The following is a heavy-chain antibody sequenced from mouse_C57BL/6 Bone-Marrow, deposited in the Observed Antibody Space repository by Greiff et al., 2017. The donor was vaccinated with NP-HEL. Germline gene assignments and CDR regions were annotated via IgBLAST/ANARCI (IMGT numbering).Heavy chain of an antibody. CDR3: TRGYYGSSGYWYFDV. CDR1: GFTFSSYA. Sequence: EVQVVESGEGLVKPGGSLKLSCAASGFTFSSYAMSWVRQTPEKRLEWVAYISSGGDYIYYADTVKGRFTISSDNARNTLYLQMSSLKSEDTAMYYCTRGYYGSSGYWYFDVWGTGTTVTVSS. J-gene: IGHJ1*03. V-gene: IGHV5-9-1*02. D-gene: IGHD1-1*01. CDR2: ISSGGDYI.